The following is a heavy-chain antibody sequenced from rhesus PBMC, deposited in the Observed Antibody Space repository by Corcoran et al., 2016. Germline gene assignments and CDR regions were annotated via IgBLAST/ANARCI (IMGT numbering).Heavy chain of an antibody. Sequence: QVQLVQSGAEVKKPGSSVKVSCKASGYTFTDSYIHWVRQAPRQGLEWMGWINPFNDKTNYAQNFQGRVTRTRDTSTSTADMELSSLRSEDTAVYYCARGDSSGWYYFDYWGQGVLVTVSS. D-gene: IGHD6-31*01. CDR2: INPFNDKT. CDR3: ARGDSSGWYYFDY. V-gene: IGHV1S2*01. J-gene: IGHJ4*01. CDR1: GYTFTDSY.